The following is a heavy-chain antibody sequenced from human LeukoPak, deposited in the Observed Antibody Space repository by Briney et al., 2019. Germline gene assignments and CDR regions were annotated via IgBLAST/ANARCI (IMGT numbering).Heavy chain of an antibody. CDR1: GGSISSYY. CDR3: AREEFMGDCSGGSCRKDDAFDI. Sequence: SETLSLTCTVSGGSISSYYWSWIRQPAGKGLEWIGRIYTSGSTNYNPSLKSRVTMSVDTSKNQFSLKLSSVTAADTAVYYCAREEFMGDCSGGSCRKDDAFDIWGQGTMVTVSS. CDR2: IYTSGST. V-gene: IGHV4-4*07. D-gene: IGHD2-15*01. J-gene: IGHJ3*02.